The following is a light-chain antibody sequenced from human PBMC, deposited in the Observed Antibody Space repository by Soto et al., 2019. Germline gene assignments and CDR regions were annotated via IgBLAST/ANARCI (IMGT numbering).Light chain of an antibody. Sequence: QPVLTQPASVSGSPGQSITISCTGTSSDVGGYNSVSWYQQHPGKAPKLMIYDVSNRPSGVSNRFSGSKSGNTASLTISGLQAEDEADYYCSSYTSSITVVFGGGTKLTVL. CDR3: SSYTSSITVV. V-gene: IGLV2-14*01. CDR2: DVS. J-gene: IGLJ2*01. CDR1: SSDVGGYNS.